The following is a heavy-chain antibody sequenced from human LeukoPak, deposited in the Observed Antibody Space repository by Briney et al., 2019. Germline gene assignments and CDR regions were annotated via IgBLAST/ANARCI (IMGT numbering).Heavy chain of an antibody. CDR2: IYTSGST. CDR3: ARRYSGSYYLAYLDY. D-gene: IGHD1-26*01. Sequence: NPSETLSLTCTVSGGSISSGSYYWSWIRQPAGKGLEWIGRIYTSGSTNYNPSLKSRVTISVDTSKNQFSLKLSSVTAADTAVYYCARRYSGSYYLAYLDYWGQGTLVTVSS. J-gene: IGHJ4*02. V-gene: IGHV4-61*02. CDR1: GGSISSGSYY.